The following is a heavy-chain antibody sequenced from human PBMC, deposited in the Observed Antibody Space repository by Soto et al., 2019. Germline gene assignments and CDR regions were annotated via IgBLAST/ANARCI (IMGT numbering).Heavy chain of an antibody. Sequence: QVQLVQSGAEVKKPGSSVKVSCEASGGTFSSYAISWVRQAPGQGLEWMGGIIPIFGTANYAQKFQGRVTITADESTSTAYRELSSLRSEDTAVEYCARLTVTWGIDYWGQGTLVTVSS. J-gene: IGHJ4*02. CDR3: ARLTVTWGIDY. CDR1: GGTFSSYA. D-gene: IGHD4-4*01. V-gene: IGHV1-69*01. CDR2: IIPIFGTA.